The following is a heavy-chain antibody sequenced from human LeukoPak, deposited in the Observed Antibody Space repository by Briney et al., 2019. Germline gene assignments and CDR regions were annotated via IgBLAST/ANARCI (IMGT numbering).Heavy chain of an antibody. CDR1: GYTFTGYY. D-gene: IGHD6-19*01. V-gene: IGHV1-2*02. CDR3: ARDFLSTPGWRDFDY. Sequence: ASVKVSCKASGYTFTGYYMHWVRQAPGQGLEWMGWINPNSGGTNYPQKLQGRVTMTRDTSISTAYMELSRLRSDDTAVYYCARDFLSTPGWRDFDYWGQGTLVTVSS. CDR2: INPNSGGT. J-gene: IGHJ4*02.